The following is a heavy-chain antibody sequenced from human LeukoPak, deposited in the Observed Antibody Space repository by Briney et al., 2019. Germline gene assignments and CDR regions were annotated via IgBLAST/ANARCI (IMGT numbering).Heavy chain of an antibody. D-gene: IGHD2-2*01. CDR2: ISWNSGSI. CDR1: GFTFDDYA. Sequence: GRSLRLSCAASGFTFDDYAMHWVRQAPGQGQERVSGISWNSGSIGYADSVKRRFTISRDNAKNSLYLQMNSLRAEDTAVYYCANFGCTSTSCLDYWGQGPLATVSS. CDR3: ANFGCTSTSCLDY. J-gene: IGHJ4*02. V-gene: IGHV3-9*01.